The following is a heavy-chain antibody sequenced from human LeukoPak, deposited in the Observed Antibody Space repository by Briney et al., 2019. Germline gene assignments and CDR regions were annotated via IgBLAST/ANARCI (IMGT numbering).Heavy chain of an antibody. Sequence: GGSLRRSCAASGFTFSSYAMSWVRQAPGKGLEWVSAISGSGGSTYYADSVKGRFTISRDNPKKTLYLPMHRLRAEATAVYYCAKDRGPPVEIGIFVHYYYYGMDVWGQGTTVTVSS. CDR3: AKDRGPPVEIGIFVHYYYYGMDV. CDR2: ISGSGGST. D-gene: IGHD2-15*01. V-gene: IGHV3-23*01. CDR1: GFTFSSYA. J-gene: IGHJ6*02.